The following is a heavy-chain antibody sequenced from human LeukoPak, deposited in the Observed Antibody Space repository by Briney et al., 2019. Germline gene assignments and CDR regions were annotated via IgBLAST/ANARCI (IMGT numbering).Heavy chain of an antibody. J-gene: IGHJ4*02. CDR2: IYYSGNT. Sequence: PSQTLPLTCTVSGASISSSGFYWSWIRQPPGKGLEWIGYIYYSGNTYYNPSLKSRVTISGERSKNQFSLKLSSVTAADTALYYCARAPTSWYFDYWGQGTPVTVSS. D-gene: IGHD6-13*01. CDR3: ARAPTSWYFDY. CDR1: GASISSSGFY. V-gene: IGHV4-30-2*01.